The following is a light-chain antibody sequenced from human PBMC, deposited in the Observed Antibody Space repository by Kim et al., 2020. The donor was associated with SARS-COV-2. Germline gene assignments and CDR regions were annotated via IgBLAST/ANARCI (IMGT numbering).Light chain of an antibody. J-gene: IGKJ2*01. V-gene: IGKV3-15*01. CDR2: DAS. CDR3: QQYNNWPYT. Sequence: EIVMTQSPATLSVSPGERATLSCRASQSVSSKLAWYQQKPGQAPRLLIYDASTRATGIPARFSGSGSGTEFILTISSLQSEDFVVYYCQQYNNWPYTFGQGTKLEI. CDR1: QSVSSK.